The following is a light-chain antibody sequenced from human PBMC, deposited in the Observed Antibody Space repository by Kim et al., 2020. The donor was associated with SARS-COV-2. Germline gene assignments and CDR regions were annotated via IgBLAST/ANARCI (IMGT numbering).Light chain of an antibody. V-gene: IGKV3-20*01. CDR3: QQYGSSPPYT. J-gene: IGKJ2*01. Sequence: SPGERATLSCRASQSVSSSYLAWYQQKPGQAPRLLIYGASSRATGIPDRFSGSGSETDFTLTISRLEPEDFAVYYCQQYGSSPPYTFGQGTKLEI. CDR2: GAS. CDR1: QSVSSSY.